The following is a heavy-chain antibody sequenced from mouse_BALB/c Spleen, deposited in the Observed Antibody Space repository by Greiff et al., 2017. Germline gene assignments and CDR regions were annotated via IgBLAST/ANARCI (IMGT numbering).Heavy chain of an antibody. J-gene: IGHJ4*01. CDR1: GYTFTSYT. Sequence: VQLQQSGAELARPGASVKMSCKASGYTFTSYTMHWVKQRPGQGLEWIGYINPSSGYTNYNQKFNDKATLTADKSSSTAYMQLSSLTSEDSAVYYCARSQLGRGYAMDYWGQGTSVTVSS. CDR2: INPSSGYT. CDR3: ARSQLGRGYAMDY. V-gene: IGHV1-4*01. D-gene: IGHD4-1*02.